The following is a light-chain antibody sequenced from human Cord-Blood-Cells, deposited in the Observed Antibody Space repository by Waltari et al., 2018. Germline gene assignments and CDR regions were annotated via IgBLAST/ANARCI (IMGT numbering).Light chain of an antibody. CDR1: SSDVGRYNL. CDR2: EGS. V-gene: IGLV2-23*01. Sequence: QSALTQPASVSGSPGQSITISCTGTSSDVGRYNLVSWYQQHPGKAPNLMIYEGSKRPSGVSNRFSGSTSVNTTSLTITGLQAEDEADYYCCSYSGSSTLYVFGTGTKVTVL. CDR3: CSYSGSSTLYV. J-gene: IGLJ1*01.